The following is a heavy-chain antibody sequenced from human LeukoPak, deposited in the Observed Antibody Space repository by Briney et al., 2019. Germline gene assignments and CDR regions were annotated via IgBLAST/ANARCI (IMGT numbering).Heavy chain of an antibody. CDR2: IYDSGST. Sequence: PSETLSLTCTVSGGSVSSSYWSWIRQPPGKGLEWIGYIYDSGSTNYNPSLKSRVTISVDTSKNQFSLKLSFVTAADTAVYYCARGAAPDYGGKEPLVTVS. V-gene: IGHV4-59*02. CDR1: GGSVSSSY. CDR3: ARGAAPDY. J-gene: IGHJ4*02.